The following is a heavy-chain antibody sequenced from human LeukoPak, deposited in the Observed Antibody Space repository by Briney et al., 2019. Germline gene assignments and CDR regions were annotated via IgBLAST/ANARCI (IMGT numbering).Heavy chain of an antibody. J-gene: IGHJ2*01. CDR1: GGSISSSSYY. CDR3: ARRYLTMVVTKDWYFGL. D-gene: IGHD4-23*01. CDR2: IYYSGST. Sequence: PSETLSLTCTVSGGSISSSSYYWGWIRQPPGKGLEWIGSIYYSGSTYYNPSLKSRVTISVDTSKNQFSLKLSSVTAANTAVYYCARRYLTMVVTKDWYFGLWGRGTLVTVSS. V-gene: IGHV4-39*01.